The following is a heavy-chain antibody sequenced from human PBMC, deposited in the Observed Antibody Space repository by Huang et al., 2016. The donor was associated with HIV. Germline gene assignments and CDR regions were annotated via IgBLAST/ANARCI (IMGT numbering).Heavy chain of an antibody. J-gene: IGHJ4*02. CDR3: ARGGPRITVTGPLDS. CDR2: INHGGMT. V-gene: IGHV4-34*01. D-gene: IGHD6-19*01. Sequence: QVQIDQWGAGLLKPSETLSLTCAVYGGSFSGYYWNWIRQPPGKGLEWIGKINHGGMTNHNPSLKSRVTILVDVSKKQFSLQLRSVTAADTAIYYCARGGPRITVTGPLDSWGPGALVSVSS. CDR1: GGSFSGYY.